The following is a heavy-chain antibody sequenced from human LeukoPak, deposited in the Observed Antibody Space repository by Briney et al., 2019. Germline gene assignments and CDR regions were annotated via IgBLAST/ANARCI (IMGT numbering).Heavy chain of an antibody. D-gene: IGHD6-13*01. V-gene: IGHV4-59*12. CDR1: GASISGCC. CDR2: IYYSGST. CDR3: AREGDSGYSSSWYYFDY. J-gene: IGHJ4*02. Sequence: SETLSLTCSVSGASISGCCWTWIRQAPGKGLEWIGSIYYSGSTYYNPSLKSRVTISVDTSKNQFSLKLSSVTAADTAVYYCAREGDSGYSSSWYYFDYWGQGTLVTVSS.